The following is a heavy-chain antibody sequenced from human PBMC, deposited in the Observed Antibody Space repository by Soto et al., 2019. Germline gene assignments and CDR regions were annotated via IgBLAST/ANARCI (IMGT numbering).Heavy chain of an antibody. CDR2: INPNSGGT. J-gene: IGHJ4*02. Sequence: VASVKVSCKASGYTFTGYYMHWVRQAPGQGLEWMGWINPNSGGTNYAQKLQGRVTMTRDPSISTAYMELSRLGSDDTAVYYCARDIDMDIVVEVAATAPGYWGQGTLVTVSS. V-gene: IGHV1-2*02. CDR3: ARDIDMDIVVEVAATAPGY. D-gene: IGHD2-15*01. CDR1: GYTFTGYY.